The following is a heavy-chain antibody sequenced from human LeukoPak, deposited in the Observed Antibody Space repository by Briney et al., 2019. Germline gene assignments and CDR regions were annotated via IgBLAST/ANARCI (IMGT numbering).Heavy chain of an antibody. CDR3: ARASSGWYGY. CDR1: GFTFSSYA. V-gene: IGHV3-64*01. J-gene: IGHJ4*02. Sequence: GGSLRLSCAASGFTFSSYAMHWVRQAPGKGLEYVSAISSNGGSTSYANSVKGRFTISRDNSKNTLYLQMGSLRVEDMAVYYCARASSGWYGYWGQGTLVTVSS. D-gene: IGHD6-19*01. CDR2: ISSNGGST.